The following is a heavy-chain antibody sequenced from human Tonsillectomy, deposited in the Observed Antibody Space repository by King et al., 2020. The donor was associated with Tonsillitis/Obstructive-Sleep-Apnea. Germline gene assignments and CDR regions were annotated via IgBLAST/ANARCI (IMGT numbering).Heavy chain of an antibody. CDR1: GYTFTSYG. CDR2: INPYNDNT. J-gene: IGHJ5*02. Sequence: QLVQSGAEVKKPGASVKVSCKASGYTFTSYGISWVRQAPGQGLEWMGCINPYNDNTHYAQKLQGRVTMTTDTSTNTAYMELRSLRSDDTAIYYCARDRSYDFWSGAGGFDPWGQGTLVTVSS. V-gene: IGHV1-18*01. CDR3: ARDRSYDFWSGAGGFDP. D-gene: IGHD3-3*01.